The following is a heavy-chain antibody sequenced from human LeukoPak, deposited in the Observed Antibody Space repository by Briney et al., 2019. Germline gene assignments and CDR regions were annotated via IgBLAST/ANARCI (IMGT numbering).Heavy chain of an antibody. CDR3: ATDLGAQKFSGYLADAFDI. Sequence: ASVTVSCTASGGTFNTYAISWVRQAPGQGLEWMGGFDPEDGETIYAQKFQGRVTMTEDTSTDTAYMELSSLRSEDTAVYYCATDLGAQKFSGYLADAFDIWGQGTMVTVSS. D-gene: IGHD3-22*01. CDR2: FDPEDGET. CDR1: GGTFNTYA. J-gene: IGHJ3*02. V-gene: IGHV1-24*01.